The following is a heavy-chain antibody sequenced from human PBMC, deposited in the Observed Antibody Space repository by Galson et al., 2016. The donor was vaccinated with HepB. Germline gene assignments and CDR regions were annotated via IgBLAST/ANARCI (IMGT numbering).Heavy chain of an antibody. J-gene: IGHJ4*02. V-gene: IGHV1-3*01. D-gene: IGHD1-1*01. CDR2: INAGYGDT. CDR1: GYTFTHYT. Sequence: SVKVSCKASGYTFTHYTMHWVRQAPGQGLEWMGWINAGYGDTKYSQKFQGRVTITRDTSARTAYMELSSLRSEDTAVYFCASWGTTNYRNFDHWGQGTLVTVSS. CDR3: ASWGTTNYRNFDH.